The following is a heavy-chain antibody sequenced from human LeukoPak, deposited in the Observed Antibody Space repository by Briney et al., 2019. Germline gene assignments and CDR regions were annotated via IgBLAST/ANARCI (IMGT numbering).Heavy chain of an antibody. J-gene: IGHJ4*02. Sequence: VGSLRLSCAASGFTLSHYWMTWVRQAPGRGLEWVANIKPDGSDQYYVDSVKGRFTISRDNAKNSLYLHMNSLRGEDTAVYYCARDYADYWGQGTLVTVSS. V-gene: IGHV3-7*01. CDR2: IKPDGSDQ. CDR1: GFTLSHYW. CDR3: ARDYADY. D-gene: IGHD4-17*01.